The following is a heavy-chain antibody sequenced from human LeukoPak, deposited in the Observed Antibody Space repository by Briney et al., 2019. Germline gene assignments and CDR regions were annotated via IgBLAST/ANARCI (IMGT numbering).Heavy chain of an antibody. Sequence: GASVKVSCKVSGYTPTELFMHWVRQAPGKGLEWMGGFDPEDGETIYAQKFQGRVTMTEDTSTDTAYMELSSLRSEDTAVYYCATALVRGVIFDYWGQGTLVTVSS. CDR2: FDPEDGET. CDR1: GYTPTELF. V-gene: IGHV1-24*01. D-gene: IGHD3-10*01. J-gene: IGHJ4*02. CDR3: ATALVRGVIFDY.